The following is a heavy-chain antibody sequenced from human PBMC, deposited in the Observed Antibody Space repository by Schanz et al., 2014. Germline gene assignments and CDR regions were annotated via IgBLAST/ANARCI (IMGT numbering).Heavy chain of an antibody. J-gene: IGHJ4*02. CDR1: GFTFSNYA. D-gene: IGHD2-21*01. CDR2: ISGSGGDT. V-gene: IGHV3-23*04. Sequence: EVQLVESGGGLLHPGGSLRLSCAASGFTFSNYAMTWVRQAPGGGLECVSGISGSGGDTYYADSVKGRFTISRDNSKNTLYLQMNSLRAEDTAVYYCAKGQLLSYYFDYWGQGTLVTVSS. CDR3: AKGQLLSYYFDY.